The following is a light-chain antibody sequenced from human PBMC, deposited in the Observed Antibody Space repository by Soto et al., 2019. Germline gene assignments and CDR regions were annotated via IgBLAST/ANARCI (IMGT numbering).Light chain of an antibody. CDR1: SSNVGAGYD. CDR3: QSYDNSLSGFV. Sequence: QPVLTQPPSVSGAPGQRVTISCTGSSSNVGAGYDVHWYQQVPGTAPKPLIYTNSNRPSGVPDRFSSSKSGTSATLVITGLQAEDEADYWCQSYDNSLSGFVFGSGTKVTVL. J-gene: IGLJ1*01. CDR2: TNS. V-gene: IGLV1-40*01.